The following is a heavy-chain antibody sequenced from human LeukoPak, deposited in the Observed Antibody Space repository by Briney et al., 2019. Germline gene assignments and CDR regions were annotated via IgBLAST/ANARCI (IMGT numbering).Heavy chain of an antibody. CDR1: GFTVSSNY. D-gene: IGHD3-3*01. CDR3: AKDFDTIFGVGFDY. J-gene: IGHJ4*02. CDR2: ISGSGGST. V-gene: IGHV3-23*01. Sequence: PGGSLRLSCAASGFTVSSNYMSWVRQAPGKGLEWVSAISGSGGSTYYADSVKGRFTISRDNSKNTLYLQMNSLRAEDTAVYYCAKDFDTIFGVGFDYWGQGTLVTVSS.